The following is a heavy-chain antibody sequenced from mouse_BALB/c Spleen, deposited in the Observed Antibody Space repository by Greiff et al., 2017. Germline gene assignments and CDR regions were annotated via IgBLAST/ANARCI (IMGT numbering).Heavy chain of an antibody. D-gene: IGHD2-2*01. J-gene: IGHJ3*01. CDR1: GFTFSSYG. CDR3: ARAGNDPAWLAY. CDR2: INSNGGST. V-gene: IGHV5-6-3*01. Sequence: EVQLVESGGGLVQPGGSLKLSCAASGFTFSSYGMSWVRQTPDKRLELVATINSNGGSTYYPDSVKGRFTISRDNAKNTLYLQMSSLKSEDTAMYYCARAGNDPAWLAYWGQGTLVTVSA.